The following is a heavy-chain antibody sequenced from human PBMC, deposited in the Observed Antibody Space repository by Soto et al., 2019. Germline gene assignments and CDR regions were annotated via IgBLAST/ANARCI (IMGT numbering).Heavy chain of an antibody. CDR2: IIPISGAA. Sequence: SVKVSCKASGGTFSNYVVNWVRQAPGQGLEWMGRIIPISGAANYAQKFQGRVTITAGKSTSTSYMELSSLRSGDTAVYYCARDMTRTVVPYFDFWGQGTLVTVSS. D-gene: IGHD1-7*01. CDR1: GGTFSNYV. J-gene: IGHJ4*02. V-gene: IGHV1-69*06. CDR3: ARDMTRTVVPYFDF.